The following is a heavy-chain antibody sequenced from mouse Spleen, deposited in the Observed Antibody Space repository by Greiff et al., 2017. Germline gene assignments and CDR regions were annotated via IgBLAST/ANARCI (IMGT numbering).Heavy chain of an antibody. V-gene: IGHV1-80*01. D-gene: IGHD1-2*01. CDR2: IYPGDGDT. Sequence: QVQLQQSGAELVKPGASVKISCKASGYAFSSYWMNWVKQRPGKGLEWIGQIYPGDGDTNYNGKFKGKATLTADKSSSTAYMQLSSLTSEDSAVYFCARRDYGYVGGDYFDYWGQGTTLTVSS. CDR3: ARRDYGYVGGDYFDY. CDR1: GYAFSSYW. J-gene: IGHJ2*01.